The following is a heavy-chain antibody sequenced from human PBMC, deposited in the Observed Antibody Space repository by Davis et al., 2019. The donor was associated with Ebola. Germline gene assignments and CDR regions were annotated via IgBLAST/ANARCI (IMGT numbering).Heavy chain of an antibody. Sequence: HTGGSLRLSCAASGFTFSSYWMHWVRQAPGKGLVWVSRIATDGSMTGYGDSVQGRFTISRDNAKNSLYLQMNSLRAEDTAVYYCEGWSPYYYYYGMDVWGQGTTVTVSS. D-gene: IGHD6-19*01. CDR3: EGWSPYYYYYGMDV. V-gene: IGHV3-74*01. CDR2: IATDGSMT. J-gene: IGHJ6*02. CDR1: GFTFSSYW.